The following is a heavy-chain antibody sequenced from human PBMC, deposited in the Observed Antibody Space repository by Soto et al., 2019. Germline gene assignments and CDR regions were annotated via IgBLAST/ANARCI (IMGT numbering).Heavy chain of an antibody. J-gene: IGHJ5*02. CDR1: GGSISSGGYY. V-gene: IGHV4-31*03. D-gene: IGHD3-9*01. CDR2: IYYSGST. Sequence: PSETLSLTCTVSGGSISSGGYYWSWIRQHPGKGLEWIGYIYYSGSTYYNPSLKSRVTISVDTSKNQFSLKLSSVTAADTAVYYCARQPTLHSVLRYFDWSEPPNWFDPWGQGTLVTVSS. CDR3: ARQPTLHSVLRYFDWSEPPNWFDP.